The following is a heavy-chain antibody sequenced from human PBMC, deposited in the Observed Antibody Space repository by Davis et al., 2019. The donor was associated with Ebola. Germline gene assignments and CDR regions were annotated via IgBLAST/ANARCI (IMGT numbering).Heavy chain of an antibody. CDR3: ARESSSGTDAFDI. V-gene: IGHV1-2*05. CDR2: INPNSGGT. D-gene: IGHD3-22*01. Sequence: ASVKVSCKASGYTFTGYYMHWVRQAPGQGLEWMGRINPNSGGTNYAQKFQGRVTMTRDTSISTAYMELSRLRSDDTVVYYCARESSSGTDAFDIWGQGAMVTVSS. J-gene: IGHJ3*02. CDR1: GYTFTGYY.